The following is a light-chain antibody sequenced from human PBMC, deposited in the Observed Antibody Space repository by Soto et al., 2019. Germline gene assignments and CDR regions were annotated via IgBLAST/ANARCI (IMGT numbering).Light chain of an antibody. Sequence: VLTQSPLFLSVTLGQPASISCRSSQSLVYTDGNTYLNWFQQRPGRSPRRLISKISKKDSGVTDRFRGSGSGTEVTLKISRVEADDGGVYYCMQGPHRFSCGQGTKLEIK. CDR3: MQGPHRFS. J-gene: IGKJ2*03. CDR1: QSLVYTDGNTY. CDR2: KIS. V-gene: IGKV2-30*01.